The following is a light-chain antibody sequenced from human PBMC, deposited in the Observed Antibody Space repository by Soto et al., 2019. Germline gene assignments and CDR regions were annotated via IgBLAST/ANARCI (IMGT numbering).Light chain of an antibody. CDR2: WAS. Sequence: DIMLTPSPDSLAVSLGERATINCKSSQSVLYSSNNRNYLAWYQQRPGQPPQLHLYWASARESGVPDRFSGSGSGTHFTLTITSLEAEDVAVYYCQQYYSSPPTFGQGTKVDI. CDR3: QQYYSSPPT. CDR1: QSVLYSSNNRNY. V-gene: IGKV4-1*01. J-gene: IGKJ1*01.